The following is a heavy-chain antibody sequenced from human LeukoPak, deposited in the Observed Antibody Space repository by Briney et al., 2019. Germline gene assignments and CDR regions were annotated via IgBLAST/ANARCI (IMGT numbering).Heavy chain of an antibody. D-gene: IGHD1-1*01. V-gene: IGHV3-21*01. Sequence: GGSLRLSCAASGFTFSSYSMSWVRQAPGKGLEWVSSISSSSSYIYYADSVKGRFTISRDNAKNSLYLQMNSLRAEDTAVYYCARDGRTGGNFDYWGQGTLVTVSS. CDR2: ISSSSSYI. CDR3: ARDGRTGGNFDY. CDR1: GFTFSSYS. J-gene: IGHJ4*02.